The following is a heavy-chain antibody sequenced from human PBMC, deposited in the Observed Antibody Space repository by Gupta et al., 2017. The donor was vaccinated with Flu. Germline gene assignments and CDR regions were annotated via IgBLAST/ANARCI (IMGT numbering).Heavy chain of an antibody. D-gene: IGHD2-2*02. CDR2: ISGSDGST. V-gene: IGHV3-23*01. CDR1: GFTFGSYA. J-gene: IGHJ4*02. CDR3: ARKGYCSSTSCYMPDY. Sequence: EVQLLESGGGLVQPGGSLRLSCAASGFTFGSYAMSWVRQAPGKGLEWVSSISGSDGSTYYADSVKGRFTISRDNSKNTLYLQMNSLRAEDTALYYCARKGYCSSTSCYMPDYWGQGTLVTVSS.